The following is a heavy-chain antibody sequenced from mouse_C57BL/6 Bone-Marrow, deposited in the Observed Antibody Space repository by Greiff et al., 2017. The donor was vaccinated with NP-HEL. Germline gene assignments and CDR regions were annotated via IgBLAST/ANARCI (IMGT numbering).Heavy chain of an antibody. V-gene: IGHV5-4*01. J-gene: IGHJ1*03. CDR1: GFTFSSYA. CDR3: ARDEGGDWYFDV. CDR2: ISDGGSYT. Sequence: EVKLMESGGGLVKPGGSLKLSCAASGFTFSSYAMSWVRQTPEKRLEWVATISDGGSYTYYPDNVKGRFTISRDNAKNNLYLQMSHLKSEDTAMYYCARDEGGDWYFDVWGTGTTVTVSS.